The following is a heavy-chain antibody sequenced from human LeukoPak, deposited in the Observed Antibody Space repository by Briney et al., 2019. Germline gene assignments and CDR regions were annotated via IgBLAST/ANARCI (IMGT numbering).Heavy chain of an antibody. V-gene: IGHV3-30*04. CDR1: GFTFSSYA. Sequence: GGSLRLSCAASGFTFSSYAMHWVRQAPGKGLEWVAVISYDGSNKYYADSVKGRFTISRDNSKNTLYLQMNSLRAEDTAVYYCAKATPKQWLRYWGQGTLVTVSS. CDR2: ISYDGSNK. J-gene: IGHJ4*02. D-gene: IGHD6-19*01. CDR3: AKATPKQWLRY.